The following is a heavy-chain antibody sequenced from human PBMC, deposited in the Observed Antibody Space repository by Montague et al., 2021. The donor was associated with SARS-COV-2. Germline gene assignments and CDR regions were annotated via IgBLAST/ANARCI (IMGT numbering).Heavy chain of an antibody. CDR3: ARVRYFDTTFDY. CDR1: GFSPSTSGMC. D-gene: IGHD3-9*01. J-gene: IGHJ4*02. Sequence: PALVKPTQTLTLTCTFSGFSPSTSGMCVSWIRQPPGKALEWLALIDWDDDKFYSTSLKTRLTISKDTSKNQVVLAMTNVDPVDTATYYCARVRYFDTTFDYWGQGTLVTVSS. CDR2: IDWDDDK. V-gene: IGHV2-70*01.